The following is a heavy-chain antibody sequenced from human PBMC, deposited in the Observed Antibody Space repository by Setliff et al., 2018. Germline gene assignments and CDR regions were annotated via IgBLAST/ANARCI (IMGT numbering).Heavy chain of an antibody. V-gene: IGHV4-4*02. J-gene: IGHJ6*03. Sequence: SETLSLTCAVSGGSISSSNWWSWVRQPPGKGLEWIGEISPVGSTNYNPSLKSRVTISVDTSKDQFSLKLISMTAADTAVYYCARGGGYNSVSYQGGYYYMDVWGKGTTVTVSS. CDR2: ISPVGST. D-gene: IGHD6-19*01. CDR3: ARGGGYNSVSYQGGYYYMDV. CDR1: GGSISSSNW.